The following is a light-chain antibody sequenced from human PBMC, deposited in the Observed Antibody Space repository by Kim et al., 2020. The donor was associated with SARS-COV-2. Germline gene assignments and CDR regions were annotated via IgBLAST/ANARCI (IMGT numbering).Light chain of an antibody. CDR3: LQYKSYPLT. J-gene: IGKJ4*01. Sequence: SATRGDRVTITCRVSQGISYYLAWFQQKPGKVPKRLICAASSLQSGFPSRFSGSGSGTEFTLTISSLQPEDFGTYYCLQYKSYPLTFGGGTKVEIK. CDR1: QGISYY. CDR2: AAS. V-gene: IGKV1-17*03.